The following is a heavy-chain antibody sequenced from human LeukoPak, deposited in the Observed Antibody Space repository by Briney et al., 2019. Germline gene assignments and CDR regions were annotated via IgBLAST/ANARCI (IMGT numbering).Heavy chain of an antibody. Sequence: GGSLRLSCAASGFTFSSYSMNWVRQAPGKGLEWVSSISSSSSYIYYADSVKGRFTISRDNAKNSLYLQMSSLRAEDTAVYYCARVSIPMVRGVIIQYYFDYWGQGTLVTVSS. J-gene: IGHJ4*02. CDR2: ISSSSSYI. D-gene: IGHD3-10*01. CDR3: ARVSIPMVRGVIIQYYFDY. V-gene: IGHV3-21*01. CDR1: GFTFSSYS.